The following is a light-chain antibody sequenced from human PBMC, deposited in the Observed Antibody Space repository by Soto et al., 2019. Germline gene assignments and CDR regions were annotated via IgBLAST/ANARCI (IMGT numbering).Light chain of an antibody. J-gene: IGKJ1*01. CDR3: QQYASSPRT. V-gene: IGKV3-20*01. CDR2: GAS. CDR1: QTVSSTQ. Sequence: EIVLTQSPGTLSLSPGEKAALSCRASQTVSSTQLAWYQHKPGQAPRLVIYGASNRATGIPDRFSGSGSGTDFTLTISRLEHEDFAVYYCQQYASSPRTFGQGTKVESK.